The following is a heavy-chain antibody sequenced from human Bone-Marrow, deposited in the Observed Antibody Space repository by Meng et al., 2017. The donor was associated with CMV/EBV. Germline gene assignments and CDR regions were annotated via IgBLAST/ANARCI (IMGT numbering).Heavy chain of an antibody. V-gene: IGHV3-30*04. D-gene: IGHD3-10*01. CDR2: IPYDGLTT. CDR1: GLTFSDYA. Sequence: GESLKISCAASGLTFSDYAMHWVRQAPGKGLEWVALIPYDGLTTFYADSVKGRVTVSRDNSKSTLYLQMNSLRAEDTAVYYCAREDGSGSYSTGGYYFDDWGQGTLVTVSS. J-gene: IGHJ4*02. CDR3: AREDGSGSYSTGGYYFDD.